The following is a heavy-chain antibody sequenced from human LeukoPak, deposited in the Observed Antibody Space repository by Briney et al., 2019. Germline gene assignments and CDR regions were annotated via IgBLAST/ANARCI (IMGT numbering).Heavy chain of an antibody. CDR2: INPNSGGT. D-gene: IGHD3-22*01. CDR3: AYYYDSSGYYGSPGSPFDY. V-gene: IGHV1-2*02. J-gene: IGHJ4*02. Sequence: ASVKVSCKASGYTFTGYYMHWVRQAPGQGLEWMGWINPNSGGTNYAQKFQGRVTMTRDTSISTAHMELSRLRSDDTAVYYCAYYYDSSGYYGSPGSPFDYWGQGTLVTVSS. CDR1: GYTFTGYY.